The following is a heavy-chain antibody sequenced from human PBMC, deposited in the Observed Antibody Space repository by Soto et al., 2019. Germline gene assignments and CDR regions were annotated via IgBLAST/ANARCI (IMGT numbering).Heavy chain of an antibody. Sequence: QVQLVESGGGVVQPGRSLRLSCAASGFTFSSYGMHWVRQAPGKGLEWVAVISYDGSNKYYADSVKGRFTISRDNSKNTLYLQMNSLRAEDTAVYYCAKEDAWFGESAFDYWGQGTLVTVSS. V-gene: IGHV3-30*18. J-gene: IGHJ4*02. CDR1: GFTFSSYG. D-gene: IGHD3-10*01. CDR2: ISYDGSNK. CDR3: AKEDAWFGESAFDY.